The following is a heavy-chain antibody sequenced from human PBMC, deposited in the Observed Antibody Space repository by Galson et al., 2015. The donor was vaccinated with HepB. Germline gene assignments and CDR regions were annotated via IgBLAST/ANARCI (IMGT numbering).Heavy chain of an antibody. D-gene: IGHD3-9*01. Sequence: SLRLSCAASGFIFSSHAMTWVRQARGKGLERVAAISRSGESTFYAGSVKGRFTISRDNSKNTLYLQMNSLRVEDTAVYYCTRGDNYDTTGYLGASDTWGQGTMVTVSS. J-gene: IGHJ3*02. V-gene: IGHV3-23*01. CDR2: ISRSGEST. CDR3: TRGDNYDTTGYLGASDT. CDR1: GFIFSSHA.